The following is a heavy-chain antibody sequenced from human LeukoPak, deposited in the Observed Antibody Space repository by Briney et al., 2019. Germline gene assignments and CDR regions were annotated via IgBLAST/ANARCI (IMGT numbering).Heavy chain of an antibody. CDR2: ISSSSSYI. D-gene: IGHD6-19*01. V-gene: IGHV3-21*01. CDR1: GFKFSSYI. J-gene: IGHJ4*02. Sequence: GGFLGHSCAASGFKFSSYIMNWVGQAPGEGLEWVSSISSSSSYIYYADSVKGRFTISRDNAKNSLYLQMNSLRAEDTAVYYCAREAVDRLGYFDYWGQGTLVTVSS. CDR3: AREAVDRLGYFDY.